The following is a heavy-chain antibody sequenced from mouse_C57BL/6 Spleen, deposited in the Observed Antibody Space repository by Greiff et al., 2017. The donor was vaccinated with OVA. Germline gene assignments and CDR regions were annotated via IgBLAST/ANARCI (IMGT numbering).Heavy chain of an antibody. CDR3: APMTTAHWYFDV. Sequence: QVQLQQPGAELVKPGASVKLSCKASGYTFTSYWMHWVKQRPGQGLEWIGMIHPNSGSTNYNEKFKSKATLTVDKSSSTAYMQLSSLTSEDSAVYYCAPMTTAHWYFDVWGTGTTVTGSS. V-gene: IGHV1-64*01. CDR2: IHPNSGST. CDR1: GYTFTSYW. D-gene: IGHD1-2*01. J-gene: IGHJ1*03.